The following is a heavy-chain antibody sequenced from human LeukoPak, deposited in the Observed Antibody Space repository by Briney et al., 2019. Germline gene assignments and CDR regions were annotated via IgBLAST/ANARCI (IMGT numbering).Heavy chain of an antibody. J-gene: IGHJ3*02. CDR3: AREHPPDCSSTSCYEGDAFDI. V-gene: IGHV4-30-2*01. D-gene: IGHD2-2*01. CDR1: GGSISSGGYY. CDR2: IYHSGST. Sequence: SETLSLTCTVSGGSISSGGYYWSWIRQPPGKGLEWIGYIYHSGSTCYNPSLKSRVTISVDRSKNQFSLKLSSVTAADTAVYYCAREHPPDCSSTSCYEGDAFDIWGQGTMVTVSS.